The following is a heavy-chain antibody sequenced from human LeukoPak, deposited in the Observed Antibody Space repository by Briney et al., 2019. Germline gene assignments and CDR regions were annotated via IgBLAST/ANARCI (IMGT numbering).Heavy chain of an antibody. J-gene: IGHJ4*02. CDR1: GFTFSTYS. CDR3: ARDLMVTAPIDY. D-gene: IGHD2-21*02. V-gene: IGHV3-21*01. Sequence: GGSLRLSCAASGFTFSTYSMNWVRQAPGKGLECVASISISSSYMYYADSVKGRFTISRDNAKNSLYLQMNSLRAEDTAVYYCARDLMVTAPIDYWGQGTLVTVSS. CDR2: ISISSSYM.